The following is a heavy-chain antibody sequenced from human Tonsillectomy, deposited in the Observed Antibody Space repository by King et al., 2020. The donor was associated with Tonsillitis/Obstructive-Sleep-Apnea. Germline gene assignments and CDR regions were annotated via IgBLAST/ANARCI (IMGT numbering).Heavy chain of an antibody. CDR3: TADRIQPLHVNYYYYMDV. Sequence: VQLVESGGGLVKPGESLRLSCAVSGFTFINAWMSWVRQAPGKGLEWVGRIKSKIDGGTTDYAAPVKGRFTISRDDSKNTLYLQIESLKTEDTAVYYCTADRIQPLHVNYYYYMDVWGKGTTVTVSS. D-gene: IGHD5-18*01. CDR2: IKSKIDGGTT. V-gene: IGHV3-15*01. J-gene: IGHJ6*03. CDR1: GFTFINAW.